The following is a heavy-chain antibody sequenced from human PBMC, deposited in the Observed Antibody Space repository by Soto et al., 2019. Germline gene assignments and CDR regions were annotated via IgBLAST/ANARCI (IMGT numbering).Heavy chain of an antibody. J-gene: IGHJ6*02. CDR1: GLPFRDSG. V-gene: IGHV3-30*18. CDR2: ISFDGSER. Sequence: QVQLVESGGGVVQPGTSLRLSCLVSGLPFRDSGMHWVRQAPVKGLEGVAVISFDGSERHYRDSVRGRFPISRDNSRNKLYLQMNSLRGDDSAVYYCANGKDGVSYYYGMDVWGQGSTVTVSS. CDR3: ANGKDGVSYYYGMDV. D-gene: IGHD1-26*01.